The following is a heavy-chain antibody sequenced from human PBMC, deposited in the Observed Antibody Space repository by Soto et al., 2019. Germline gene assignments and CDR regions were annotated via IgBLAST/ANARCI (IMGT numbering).Heavy chain of an antibody. J-gene: IGHJ3*02. CDR2: VSDNGGSRGGT. D-gene: IGHD2-21*01. V-gene: IGHV3-23*01. CDR1: GFMFNNSA. Sequence: GESLKISCKASGFMFNNSAMTWVRQAPGQGLQWVASVSDNGGSRGGTYYADSVKGRFTISRDNSKNTLYLQLDSLTGADTAVYYCARAKAVVIAALDIWGKGTMVTVSS. CDR3: ARAKAVVIAALDI.